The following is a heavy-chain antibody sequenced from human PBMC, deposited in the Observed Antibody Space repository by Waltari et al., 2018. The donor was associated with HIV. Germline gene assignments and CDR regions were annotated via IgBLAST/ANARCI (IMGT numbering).Heavy chain of an antibody. CDR3: ARVLTGDYGSSRFDP. D-gene: IGHD4-17*01. V-gene: IGHV4-4*02. CDR1: GGSISSSNW. J-gene: IGHJ5*02. Sequence: QVQLQESGPGLVKPSETLSLTCAVSGGSISSSNWRSGVRQTPGTGLEWIGEMYHSGSTNYNPSLKSRVTIVVDKSKNQFSLKVTSVTAADTAVYYCARVLTGDYGSSRFDPWGQGTLVTVSS. CDR2: MYHSGST.